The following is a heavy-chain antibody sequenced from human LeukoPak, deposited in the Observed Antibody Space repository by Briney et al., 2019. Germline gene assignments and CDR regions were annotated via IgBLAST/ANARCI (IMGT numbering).Heavy chain of an antibody. CDR2: ISGSGGST. V-gene: IGHV3-23*01. CDR3: AKALLWFGESPQNAFDI. J-gene: IGHJ3*02. D-gene: IGHD3-10*01. Sequence: SGGSLRLSCAASGSTFSSYAMSWVRQAPGKGLEWVSAISGSGGSTYYADSVKGRFTISRDNSKNTLYLQMNSLRAEDTAVYYCAKALLWFGESPQNAFDIWGQGTMVTVSS. CDR1: GSTFSSYA.